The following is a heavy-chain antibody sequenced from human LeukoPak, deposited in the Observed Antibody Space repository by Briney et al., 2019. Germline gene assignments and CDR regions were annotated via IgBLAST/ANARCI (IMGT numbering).Heavy chain of an antibody. Sequence: SETLSLTCTVSGVSINTYYWTWLRQPPGKGLECIGYIYYNGNTNYNPSLKSRVTISVDTSKNQFSLKLNSVTAADTAVYYCALLTQLRAGYYFDFWGQGALVAVSS. V-gene: IGHV4-59*12. CDR3: ALLTQLRAGYYFDF. CDR1: GVSINTYY. CDR2: IYYNGNT. J-gene: IGHJ4*02. D-gene: IGHD6-19*01.